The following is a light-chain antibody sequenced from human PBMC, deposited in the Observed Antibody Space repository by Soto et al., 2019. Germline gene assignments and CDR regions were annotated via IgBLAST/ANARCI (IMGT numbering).Light chain of an antibody. J-gene: IGLJ2*01. Sequence: QSVLTQPPSVSGAPGQRVTISCTGSSSYIGAGYDVHWYQQLPGTAPKLLIYTNTNRPSGVPDRFSGSKSGTSASLAITGLQAEDEAEYYCQSYDTSLSVVFGGGTKLTVL. CDR1: SSYIGAGYD. CDR3: QSYDTSLSVV. CDR2: TNT. V-gene: IGLV1-40*01.